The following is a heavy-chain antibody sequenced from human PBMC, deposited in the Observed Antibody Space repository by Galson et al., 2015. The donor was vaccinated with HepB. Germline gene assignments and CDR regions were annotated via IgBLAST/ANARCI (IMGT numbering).Heavy chain of an antibody. CDR1: GGTFSSYA. Sequence: SVKVSCKASGGTFSSYAISWVRQAPGQGLEWMGGIIPIFGIANYAQKFQGRVTITADESTSTAYMELSSLRSEDTAVYYCARGQPGITMIVVAPDPYYYCGMDVWGQGTTVTVAS. CDR3: ARGQPGITMIVVAPDPYYYCGMDV. V-gene: IGHV1-69*13. CDR2: IIPIFGIA. J-gene: IGHJ6*02. D-gene: IGHD3-22*01.